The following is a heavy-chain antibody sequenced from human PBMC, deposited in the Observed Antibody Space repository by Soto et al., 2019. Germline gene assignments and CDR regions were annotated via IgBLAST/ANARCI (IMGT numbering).Heavy chain of an antibody. J-gene: IGHJ5*02. Sequence: GGSLRLSCAASGFTFSSYWMHWVRQAPGKGLVWVSRINSDGSSTSYADSVKGRFTISRDNAKNTLYLQMNSLRAEDTAVYYCARDKERFLEWLLSGGGWFDPWGQGTLVTVSS. CDR2: INSDGSST. CDR1: GFTFSSYW. CDR3: ARDKERFLEWLLSGGGWFDP. D-gene: IGHD3-3*01. V-gene: IGHV3-74*01.